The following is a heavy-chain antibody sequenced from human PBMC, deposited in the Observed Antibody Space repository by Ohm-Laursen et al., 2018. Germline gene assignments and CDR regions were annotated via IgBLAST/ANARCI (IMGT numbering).Heavy chain of an antibody. CDR1: GFTFNTYW. J-gene: IGHJ1*01. V-gene: IGHV3-7*03. CDR3: AKAPSLGSIFQH. D-gene: IGHD3-16*01. Sequence: SLRLSCTASGFTFNTYWMSWVRQAPGKGLEWVANIKDDGSENYYVDSVKGRFTISRDNAKDSLFLQMNSLKAEDTAMYYCAKAPSLGSIFQHWGQGTLVIVSS. CDR2: IKDDGSEN.